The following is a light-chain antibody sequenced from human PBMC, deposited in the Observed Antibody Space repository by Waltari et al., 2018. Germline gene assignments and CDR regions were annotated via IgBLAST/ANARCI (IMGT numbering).Light chain of an antibody. J-gene: IGLJ1*01. CDR1: SSGFVGSKY. Sequence: HSALTQPASVSGSPGPPITISCTGTSSGFVGSKYVSWYQQHPGKAPKLMIYDVTNRPSGISNRCSGSKSGNTASLTISGLQAEDEADYYCNSYTSSSTGVFGTGTKVTVL. CDR3: NSYTSSSTGV. V-gene: IGLV2-14*03. CDR2: DVT.